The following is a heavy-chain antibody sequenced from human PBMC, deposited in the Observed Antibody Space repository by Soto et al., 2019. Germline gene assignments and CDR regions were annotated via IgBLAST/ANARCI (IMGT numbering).Heavy chain of an antibody. V-gene: IGHV1-46*01. CDR3: AGGGSYRRSPRNGGMDV. CDR2: INPSGGST. J-gene: IGHJ6*02. D-gene: IGHD6-6*01. CDR1: GYTFTSYY. Sequence: GASVKVSCKASGYTFTSYYMHWVRQAPGQGLEWMGIINPSGGSTSYAQEFQGRVTMTRDTSTSTVYMELSSLRSEDTAVYYCAGGGSYRRSPRNGGMDVWGQGTTVTVSS.